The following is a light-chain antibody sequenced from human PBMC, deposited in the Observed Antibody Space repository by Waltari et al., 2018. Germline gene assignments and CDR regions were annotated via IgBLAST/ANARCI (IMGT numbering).Light chain of an antibody. J-gene: IGKJ4*01. CDR1: QSVSTS. CDR3: QQRSTWPRLT. CDR2: DAS. V-gene: IGKV3-11*01. Sequence: EIVLTQSPATLSLSPGEKATLSCRASQSVSTSLTWYQQKPGQAPRLLIYDASTRATGIPVRFSGRGSGTDFTLTISSLEPEDFAVYYCQQRSTWPRLTFGGGTKVEIK.